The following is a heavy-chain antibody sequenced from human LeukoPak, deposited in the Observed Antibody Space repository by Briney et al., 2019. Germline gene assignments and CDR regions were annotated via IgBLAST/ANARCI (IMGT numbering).Heavy chain of an antibody. CDR2: IYYSGST. Sequence: PSETLSLTCTVSGGSISSSSYYWGWIRQPPGRGLEWIGSIYYSGSTYYNPSLKSRVTISVDRSKNQFSLKLSSVTAADTAVYYCARAYYYDSSGYQTFDHWGQGTLVTVSS. CDR1: GGSISSSSYY. CDR3: ARAYYYDSSGYQTFDH. D-gene: IGHD3-22*01. J-gene: IGHJ4*02. V-gene: IGHV4-39*07.